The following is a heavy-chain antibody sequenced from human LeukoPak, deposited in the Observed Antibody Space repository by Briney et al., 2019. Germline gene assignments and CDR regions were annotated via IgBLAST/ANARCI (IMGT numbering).Heavy chain of an antibody. Sequence: SETLSLTCTVSGGSISSGGYYWSWIRQHPGKGLEWIGYIYYSGSTYYNPSLKSRVTISVDTSKNQFSLKLSSVTAADTAVYYCASHSISDYGDYVGEDYWGQGTLVTVSS. J-gene: IGHJ4*02. D-gene: IGHD4-17*01. CDR3: ASHSISDYGDYVGEDY. CDR1: GGSISSGGYY. V-gene: IGHV4-31*03. CDR2: IYYSGST.